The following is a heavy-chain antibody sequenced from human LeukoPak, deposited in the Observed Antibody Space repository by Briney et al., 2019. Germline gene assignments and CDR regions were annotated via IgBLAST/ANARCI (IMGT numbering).Heavy chain of an antibody. CDR2: IYHSEGT. CDR1: GGSISPYY. V-gene: IGHV4-59*01. D-gene: IGHD6-19*01. J-gene: IGHJ3*01. CDR3: ARELAVAGGDAFDV. Sequence: SETLSLTCTVSGGSISPYYWGWIRQPPGKGLEWIGYIYHSEGTDYNPSLKSRVSMSVDTSKKQFALKLTSVTAADTAVYYCARELAVAGGDAFDVWGRGTTVTVSA.